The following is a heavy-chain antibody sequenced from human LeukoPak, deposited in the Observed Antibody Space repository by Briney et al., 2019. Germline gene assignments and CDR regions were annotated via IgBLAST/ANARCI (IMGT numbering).Heavy chain of an antibody. CDR3: ARVNYGDYLPSFDY. Sequence: GGSLRLSCAASGFTVSSNYMSRVRQAPGKGLEWVSVIYSGGSTYYADSVKGRFTISRDNSKNTLYLQMNSLRAEDTAVYYCARVNYGDYLPSFDYWGQGTLVTVSS. CDR2: IYSGGST. J-gene: IGHJ4*02. V-gene: IGHV3-53*01. D-gene: IGHD4-17*01. CDR1: GFTVSSNY.